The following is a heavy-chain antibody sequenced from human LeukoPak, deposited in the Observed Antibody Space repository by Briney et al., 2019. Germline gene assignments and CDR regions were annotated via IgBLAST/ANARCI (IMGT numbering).Heavy chain of an antibody. CDR3: ARDYRYGDFNWFDP. Sequence: ASVKVSCKASGYTFTSYAMNWVRQAPGQGLEWMGWINTNTGNPTYAQGFTGRSVFSLDTSVSTAYLQISSLKAEDTAVYYCARDYRYGDFNWFDPWGQGTLVTVSS. CDR1: GYTFTSYA. D-gene: IGHD4-17*01. V-gene: IGHV7-4-1*02. CDR2: INTNTGNP. J-gene: IGHJ5*02.